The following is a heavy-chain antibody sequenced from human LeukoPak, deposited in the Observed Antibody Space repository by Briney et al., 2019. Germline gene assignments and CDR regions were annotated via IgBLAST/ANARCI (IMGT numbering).Heavy chain of an antibody. CDR2: IDPSDPYT. Sequence: GESLKISCQGSGYSFTNYWVSWVRQMPGKGLEWRGKIDPSDPYTNYSPSFQGHVTISADKSISTAYLQWSSLKASDTAMYYCARHYRYYYDSSDYYYGASGAFDIWGQGTMVTVSS. J-gene: IGHJ3*02. CDR3: ARHYRYYYDSSDYYYGASGAFDI. D-gene: IGHD3-22*01. V-gene: IGHV5-10-1*01. CDR1: GYSFTNYW.